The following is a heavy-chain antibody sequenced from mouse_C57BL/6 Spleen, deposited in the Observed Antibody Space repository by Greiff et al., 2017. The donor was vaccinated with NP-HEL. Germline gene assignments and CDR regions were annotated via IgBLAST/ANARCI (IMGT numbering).Heavy chain of an antibody. D-gene: IGHD1-1*01. CDR2: ISSGGDYI. V-gene: IGHV5-9-1*02. CDR1: GFTFSSYA. Sequence: EVKLVESGEGLVKPGGSLKLSCAASGFTFSSYAMSWVRQTPEKRLEWVAYISSGGDYIYYADTVKGRFTISRDNARNTLYLQMSSLKSEDTAMYYCTRDQHYYGSSSYYFDYWGQGTTLTVSS. J-gene: IGHJ2*01. CDR3: TRDQHYYGSSSYYFDY.